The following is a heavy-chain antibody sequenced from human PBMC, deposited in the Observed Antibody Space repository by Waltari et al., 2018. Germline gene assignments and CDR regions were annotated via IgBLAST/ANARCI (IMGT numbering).Heavy chain of an antibody. CDR2: ISSSSSTI. J-gene: IGHJ6*02. CDR1: GFTFSSYS. V-gene: IGHV3-48*01. CDR3: ARDRSSWYHYYYGMDV. Sequence: EVQLVESGGGLVQPGGSLRLSCAASGFTFSSYSMNWVRQAPGKGLEWVSYISSSSSTIYYADSVKGRFTISRDNAKNSLYLQMNSLRAEDTAVYYCARDRSSWYHYYYGMDVWGQGTTVTVSS. D-gene: IGHD6-13*01.